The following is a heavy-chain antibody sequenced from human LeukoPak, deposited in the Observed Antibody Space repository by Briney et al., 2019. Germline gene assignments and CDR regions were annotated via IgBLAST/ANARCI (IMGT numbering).Heavy chain of an antibody. CDR2: INPNSGGT. D-gene: IGHD2-2*01. J-gene: IGHJ6*02. CDR3: ASPAQYCSSTSCFEDYYYYYGMDV. V-gene: IGHV1-2*02. Sequence: ASVKVSCKASGYTFTGYYMHWVRQAPGQGLEWMGWINPNSGGTNYAQKFQGRVTMTRDTSISTAYMELSRLRSDDTAVYYCASPAQYCSSTSCFEDYYYYYGMDVWGQGTTVTVSS. CDR1: GYTFTGYY.